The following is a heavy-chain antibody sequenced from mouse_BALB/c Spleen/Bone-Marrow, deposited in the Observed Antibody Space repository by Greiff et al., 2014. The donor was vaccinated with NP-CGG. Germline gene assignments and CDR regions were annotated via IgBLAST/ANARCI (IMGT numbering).Heavy chain of an antibody. CDR3: ARDYYGSSYDY. D-gene: IGHD1-1*01. V-gene: IGHV1-82*01. CDR1: GYAFSSSW. CDR2: IYPGDGDT. J-gene: IGHJ2*01. Sequence: QVQLQQPGPELVKPGASVKISCKASGYAFSSSWMNWVKQRPGQGLEWIGRIYPGDGDTNYNGKFKGKATLTADKSSSTAYMQLSSLTSVDSAVYSCARDYYGSSYDYWGQGTTLTVSS.